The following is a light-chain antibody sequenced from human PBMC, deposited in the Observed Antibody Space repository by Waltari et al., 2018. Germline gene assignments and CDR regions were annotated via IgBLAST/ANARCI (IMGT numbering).Light chain of an antibody. CDR1: SSDIGGYNY. Sequence: QSALTQPASVSGSPGQSITISCTGTSSDIGGYNYVSWYQQHPGKAPKLMISDVSKRPSGVSIRFSGSKSGNTASLTISGLQAEDEADYYCSSYTSIGTYVFGTGTKVTVL. V-gene: IGLV2-14*03. CDR3: SSYTSIGTYV. J-gene: IGLJ1*01. CDR2: DVS.